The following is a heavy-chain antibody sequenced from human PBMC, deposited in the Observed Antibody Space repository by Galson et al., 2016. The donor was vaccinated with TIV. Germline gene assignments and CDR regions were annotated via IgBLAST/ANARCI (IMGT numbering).Heavy chain of an antibody. CDR2: AYYSGST. Sequence: TLSLTCSVSGGSINTYYWTWIRQPPGKGLEWIGHAYYSGSTDYNPSLKSRVTISIDRSKNQFSLKLTSVTAADTAVYYCARDKSGFETVDRFYYYMEAWGKGTTVIVSS. D-gene: IGHD1-26*01. CDR3: ARDKSGFETVDRFYYYMEA. CDR1: GGSINTYY. J-gene: IGHJ6*03. V-gene: IGHV4-59*01.